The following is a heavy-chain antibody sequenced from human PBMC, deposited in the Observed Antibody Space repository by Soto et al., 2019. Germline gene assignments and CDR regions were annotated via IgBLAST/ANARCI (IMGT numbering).Heavy chain of an antibody. V-gene: IGHV4-61*01. CDR3: ARDFAYFDS. J-gene: IGHJ4*02. Sequence: QVQLQESGPGLVKPSETLSLTCTVSGGSFKSGSYSWSWIRQPPGKGLEWIGYVYHTGRTSYNPSLTSRVPLSTDTSKNQFSLNLDSVTPADTAVYFCARDFAYFDSWGQGTLVTVSS. D-gene: IGHD3-3*01. CDR1: GGSFKSGSYS. CDR2: VYHTGRT.